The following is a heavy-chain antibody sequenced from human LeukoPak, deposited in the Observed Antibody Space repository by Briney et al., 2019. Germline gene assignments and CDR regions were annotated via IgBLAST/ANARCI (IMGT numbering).Heavy chain of an antibody. J-gene: IGHJ4*02. CDR2: IRYDGSNK. Sequence: GGSLRLSCAASGFTFSSYGMHWLRQAPGKGLEWVAFIRYDGSNKYYADSVKGRFTISRDNSKNTLYLQMNSLRAEDTAVYYSARAYYYDSSGYSIWAQGTLVTVCS. CDR1: GFTFSSYG. V-gene: IGHV3-30*02. CDR3: ARAYYYDSSGYSI. D-gene: IGHD3-22*01.